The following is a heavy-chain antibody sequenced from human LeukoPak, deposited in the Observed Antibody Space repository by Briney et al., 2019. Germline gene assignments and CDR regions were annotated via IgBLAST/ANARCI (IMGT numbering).Heavy chain of an antibody. CDR3: AKDVRRSGYGELVY. V-gene: IGHV3-30*18. D-gene: IGHD5-12*01. J-gene: IGHJ4*02. CDR2: ISYDGSNK. Sequence: GGSLRLSCAASGFTFSSYGMHWVRQAPGKGLEWVAVISYDGSNKYYADSVKGRFTISRDNSKNTLYLQMNSLRAEDTAVYYCAKDVRRSGYGELVYWGQGTLVTVSS. CDR1: GFTFSSYG.